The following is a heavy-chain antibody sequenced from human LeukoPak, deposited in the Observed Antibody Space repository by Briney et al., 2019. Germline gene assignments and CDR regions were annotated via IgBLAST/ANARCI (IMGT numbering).Heavy chain of an antibody. V-gene: IGHV1-2*02. D-gene: IGHD3-22*01. CDR3: ARSDYDSSGYGGP. Sequence: GASVKVSCKASGYTFTGYYMHWVRQAPGQGLEWMGWINPNSGGTNYAQKFQGRVTMTRDTSISTAYMELSRLRSDDTAVYYCARSDYDSSGYGGPWGQGTLVTVPS. CDR2: INPNSGGT. CDR1: GYTFTGYY. J-gene: IGHJ5*02.